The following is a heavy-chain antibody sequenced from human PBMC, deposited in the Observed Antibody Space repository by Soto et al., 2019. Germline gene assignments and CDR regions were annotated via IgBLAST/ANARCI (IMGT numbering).Heavy chain of an antibody. J-gene: IGHJ4*02. CDR3: ARCPLHSRGYHYESFRMYYFDY. V-gene: IGHV1-8*01. Sequence: ASVKVSCKASGYTFTSHDINWVRQAAGQGLEWMGRMNPHTGDTAYAQKFQGRVTMTRDTSIGTAYMELSSLRSNDTAVYYCARCPLHSRGYHYESFRMYYFDYWGQGTLVTVSS. CDR1: GYTFTSHD. CDR2: MNPHTGDT. D-gene: IGHD5-18*01.